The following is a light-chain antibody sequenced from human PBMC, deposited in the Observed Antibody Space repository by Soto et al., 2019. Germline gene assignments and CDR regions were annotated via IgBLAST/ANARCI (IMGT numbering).Light chain of an antibody. Sequence: SASVGDRVTTTCRASQSISSWLAWYQQKPGKAPKLLIYDASSLESGVPSRFSGSGSGTEFTLTISSLQPDDFATYYCQQYNSYSWTFGQGTKVDIK. CDR1: QSISSW. CDR2: DAS. CDR3: QQYNSYSWT. J-gene: IGKJ1*01. V-gene: IGKV1-5*01.